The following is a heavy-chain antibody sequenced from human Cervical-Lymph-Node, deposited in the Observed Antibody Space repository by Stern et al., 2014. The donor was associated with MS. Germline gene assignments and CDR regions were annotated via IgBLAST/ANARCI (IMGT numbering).Heavy chain of an antibody. CDR3: ARDTCRGGGCYFGY. Sequence: QVQLVESGGGVVQPGRSLRLSCAASGFSFSSYAMHWVRQAPGKGLEWVAFLSNEGSKQYYAESVKGRFTITRDTSNNTPYLEMHSLRPEDTAVYYCARDTCRGGGCYFGYWGQGILITVSS. V-gene: IGHV3-30*04. CDR2: LSNEGSKQ. CDR1: GFSFSSYA. D-gene: IGHD2-15*01. J-gene: IGHJ4*02.